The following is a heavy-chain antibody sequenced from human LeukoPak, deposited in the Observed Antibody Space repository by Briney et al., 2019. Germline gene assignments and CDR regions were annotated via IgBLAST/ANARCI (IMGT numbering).Heavy chain of an antibody. D-gene: IGHD3-16*01. V-gene: IGHV4-4*02. CDR2: VSHSGST. Sequence: PSGTLSLTCAVSGDSISSNHWWSWVRQPPGKGLEWIGEVSHSGSTSYNPSLKSRVTLSVDKSKNQFSLTLTSLTAADTAVYYCTRGGTDALSYWGQGALVTVSS. J-gene: IGHJ4*02. CDR1: GDSISSNHW. CDR3: TRGGTDALSY.